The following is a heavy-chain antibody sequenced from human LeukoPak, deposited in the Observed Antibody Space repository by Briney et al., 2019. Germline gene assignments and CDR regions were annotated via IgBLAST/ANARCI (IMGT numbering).Heavy chain of an antibody. J-gene: IGHJ5*02. V-gene: IGHV4-34*01. CDR1: GGSFSGYY. Sequence: SETLSLTCAVYGGSFSGYYWSWIRQPPGEGLEWIGEIYHSGSTNYNPSLKSRVTISVDTSKNQFSLKLASLTAADTAVYYCARRSIVGSTGFYFDPWGPGTLVTVSS. CDR2: IYHSGST. CDR3: ARRSIVGSTGFYFDP. D-gene: IGHD1-26*01.